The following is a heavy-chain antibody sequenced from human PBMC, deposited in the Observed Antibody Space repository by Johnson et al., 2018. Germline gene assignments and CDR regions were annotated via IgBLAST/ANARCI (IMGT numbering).Heavy chain of an antibody. Sequence: QVQLQESGPGLVKXSEALSLXCTVSGGSLSSGSYYWSWIRQPPGKGLEWIGSIYYSGNTNYNPSPKSRVTLSVDTSKNQFSLKLSSVTAADTAVYYCARDSWDTSSWYGAFDIWGQGTIVTVSS. CDR3: ARDSWDTSSWYGAFDI. J-gene: IGHJ3*02. V-gene: IGHV4-61*01. CDR1: GGSLSSGSYY. CDR2: IYYSGNT. D-gene: IGHD6-13*01.